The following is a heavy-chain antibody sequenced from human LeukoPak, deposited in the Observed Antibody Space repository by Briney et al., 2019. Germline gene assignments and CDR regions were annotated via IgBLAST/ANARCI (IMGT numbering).Heavy chain of an antibody. CDR2: IMRTAADVT. V-gene: IGHV3-48*02. CDR3: VRDWSYAFDL. CDR1: GFTFSSYT. J-gene: IGHJ3*01. Sequence: AGGSLRLSCAASGFTFSSYTMNWVRQAPGKGLEWISYIMRTAADVTSYADSVEGRFTISRDDAKNSLYLQMNSLRDDDTAVYYCVRDWSYAFDLWGQGAMVTVSS.